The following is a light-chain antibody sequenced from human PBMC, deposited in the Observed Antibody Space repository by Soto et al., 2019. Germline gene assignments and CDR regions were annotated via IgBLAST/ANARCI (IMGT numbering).Light chain of an antibody. J-gene: IGKJ5*01. Sequence: EIVLTQSPGTLSLSPGERATLSCRASQSVSSDYLACYQQIPGQAPRLLMHSISTRAAGVPARFSGSGSGTEFTLTVSSVQSEDFGIYYCQQYDHWWLTFGQGTRLEIK. CDR3: QQYDHWWLT. V-gene: IGKV3-15*01. CDR1: QSVSSD. CDR2: SIS.